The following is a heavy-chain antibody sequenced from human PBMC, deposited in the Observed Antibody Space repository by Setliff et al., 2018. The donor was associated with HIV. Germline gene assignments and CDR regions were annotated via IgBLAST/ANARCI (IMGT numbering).Heavy chain of an antibody. CDR2: IRQDGSEK. CDR3: ARLGWASLPANALDV. CDR1: GFTFSKFW. Sequence: GGSLRLSCVASGFTFSKFWVTWVRRAPGKGLEWVANIRQDGSEKQYVDSVKGRYTVSRDNAQNSLYLQMNSLRAEDTAVYYCARLGWASLPANALDVWGLGTVVTVSS. D-gene: IGHD3-10*01. J-gene: IGHJ3*01. V-gene: IGHV3-7*03.